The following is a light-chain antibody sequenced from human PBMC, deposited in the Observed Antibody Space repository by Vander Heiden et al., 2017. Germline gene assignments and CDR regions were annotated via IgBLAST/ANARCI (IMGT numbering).Light chain of an antibody. Sequence: AIQMTQSPSSLSASVGDRVTITCRASQGIRNDLGWYQQKQGKAPKLLIYAASSVQSGVPSRFSDSGSGTDFTLTISSLQPEDFATYYCLQDYNYPLTFGGGTKVEIK. J-gene: IGKJ4*01. CDR3: LQDYNYPLT. CDR2: AAS. V-gene: IGKV1-6*01. CDR1: QGIRND.